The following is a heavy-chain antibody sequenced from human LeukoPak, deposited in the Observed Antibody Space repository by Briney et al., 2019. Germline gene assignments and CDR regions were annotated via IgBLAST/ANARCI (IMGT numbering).Heavy chain of an antibody. Sequence: PSETLSLTCTVSGYSISSGYYWGWIRQPPGKGLEWIGSIYHSGSTYYNPSLKSRVTISVDTSKNQFSLKLSSVTAADTAVYYGAGFDWLLRGWGADYWGQGTLVTVSS. J-gene: IGHJ4*02. V-gene: IGHV4-38-2*02. CDR1: GYSISSGYY. CDR3: AGFDWLLRGWGADY. D-gene: IGHD3-9*01. CDR2: IYHSGST.